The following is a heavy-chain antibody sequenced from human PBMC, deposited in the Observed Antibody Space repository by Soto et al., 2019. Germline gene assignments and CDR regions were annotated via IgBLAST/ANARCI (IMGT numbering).Heavy chain of an antibody. D-gene: IGHD2-21*01. CDR2: IWYDGSNK. J-gene: IGHJ6*02. V-gene: IGHV3-33*01. Sequence: PGGSLRLSCAASGFTFSSYGMHWVRQAPGKGLEWVAVIWYDGSNKYYADSVKGRFTISRDNSKNTLYLQMNSLRAEDTAVYYCAREVVQIYYYYGMDVWGQGTTVTVSS. CDR3: AREVVQIYYYYGMDV. CDR1: GFTFSSYG.